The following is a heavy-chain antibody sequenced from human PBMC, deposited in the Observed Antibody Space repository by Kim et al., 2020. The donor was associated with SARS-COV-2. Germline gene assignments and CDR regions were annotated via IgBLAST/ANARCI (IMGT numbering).Heavy chain of an antibody. CDR1: GDSMAIYY. V-gene: IGHV4-59*13. J-gene: IGHJ4*01. CDR2: IYYSGRT. CDR3: ARGHCGGGTCYYQFDY. D-gene: IGHD2-15*01. Sequence: SETLSLTCNVSGDSMAIYYWNWIRQPPGKGLEWIGHIYYSGRTVYNPSLKSRATFSVDTSKNQFFLSLTSVTAADTALYYCARGHCGGGTCYYQFDYWG.